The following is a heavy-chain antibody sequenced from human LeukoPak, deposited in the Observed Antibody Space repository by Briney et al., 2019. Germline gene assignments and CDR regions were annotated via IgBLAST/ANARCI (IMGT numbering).Heavy chain of an antibody. J-gene: IGHJ4*02. CDR3: AKGDYDFWNYFDY. D-gene: IGHD3-3*01. Sequence: PGGSLRLSCAASGFTFSSYVMSWVRQAPGKGLEWVSAISGSGGSTYYADSVKGRFTISRDNSKNTLYLQMNSLRAEDTAVYYCAKGDYDFWNYFDYWGQGTLVTVSS. CDR1: GFTFSSYV. CDR2: ISGSGGST. V-gene: IGHV3-23*01.